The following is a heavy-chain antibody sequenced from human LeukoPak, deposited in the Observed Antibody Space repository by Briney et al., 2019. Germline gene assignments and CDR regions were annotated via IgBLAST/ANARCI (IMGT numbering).Heavy chain of an antibody. V-gene: IGHV1-2*02. CDR1: GYTFTGYY. Sequence: EASVKVSCKASGYTFTGYYMHWVRQAPGQGLEWMGWINPNSGGTNYAQKFQGRVTMTRDTSISTAYMELSRLRSDDTAVYYCARDAKYYYDSSGYYNDYWGQGTLVTVSS. J-gene: IGHJ4*02. CDR2: INPNSGGT. CDR3: ARDAKYYYDSSGYYNDY. D-gene: IGHD3-22*01.